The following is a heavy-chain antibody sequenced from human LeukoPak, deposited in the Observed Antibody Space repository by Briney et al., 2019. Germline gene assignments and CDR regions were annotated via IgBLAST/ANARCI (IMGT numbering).Heavy chain of an antibody. CDR1: GYTFTNYY. V-gene: IGHV1-46*01. CDR3: AALWDTRGGYFDY. D-gene: IGHD3-10*01. J-gene: IGHJ4*02. Sequence: ASVKVSCKASGYTFTNYYVYWVRQAPGQGLEWMGMINPSGGSTTYAQKFQGRVTITRDMSTSTAYMELSSLRSEDTAVYYCAALWDTRGGYFDYWGQGTLVTVSS. CDR2: INPSGGST.